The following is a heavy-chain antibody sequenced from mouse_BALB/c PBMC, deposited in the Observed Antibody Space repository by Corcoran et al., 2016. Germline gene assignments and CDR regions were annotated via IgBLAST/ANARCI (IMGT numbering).Heavy chain of an antibody. CDR3: ATYYRYDNYAMDY. V-gene: IGHV3-6*02. CDR2: ISYDGSN. J-gene: IGHJ4*01. Sequence: DVQLQESGPGLVKPSQSLSLTCSVTGYSITSGYYWNWIRQFPGNKLEWMGYISYDGSNNYNPSLKNRISITRDTSKNQFFLKLNSVTTEDTATYYCATYYRYDNYAMDYGGQGTSVTVSS. CDR1: GYSITSGYY. D-gene: IGHD2-14*01.